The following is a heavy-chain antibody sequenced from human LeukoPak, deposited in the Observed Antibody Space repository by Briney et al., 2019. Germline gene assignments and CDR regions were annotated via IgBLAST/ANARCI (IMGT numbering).Heavy chain of an antibody. CDR3: ARTEMYPFYYYGMDV. CDR2: ISSSGGTM. J-gene: IGHJ6*02. D-gene: IGHD5-24*01. CDR1: GFALGNYE. V-gene: IGHV3-48*03. Sequence: GGSLRLSCAASGFALGNYEMNWVRQAPGRGLEWVAFISSSGGTMYYADSVRGRFTLSRDYAKSSLYLQMNSLRAEDTAVYYCARTEMYPFYYYGMDVWGQGTTVTVAS.